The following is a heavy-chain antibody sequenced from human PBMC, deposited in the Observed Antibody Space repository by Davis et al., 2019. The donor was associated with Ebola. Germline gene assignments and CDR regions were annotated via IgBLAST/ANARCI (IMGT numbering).Heavy chain of an antibody. CDR2: INPSGGST. D-gene: IGHD4-17*01. V-gene: IGHV1-46*01. CDR1: GYTFTSYY. CDR3: ARSTYTVTPDY. J-gene: IGHJ4*02. Sequence: APVKVSCKASGYTFTSYYMHWVRQAPGQGLEWMGIINPSGGSTSYAQKFQGRVTMTRDTSTSTVYMELSSLRSEDTAVYYCARSTYTVTPDYWGQGTLVTVSS.